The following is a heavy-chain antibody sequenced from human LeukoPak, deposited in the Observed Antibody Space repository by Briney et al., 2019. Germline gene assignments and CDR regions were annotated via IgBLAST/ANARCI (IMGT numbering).Heavy chain of an antibody. CDR1: GGSFSGYY. D-gene: IGHD2-8*01. J-gene: IGHJ4*02. CDR2: INHSGST. Sequence: PSETLSLTCAVYGGSFSGYYWSWIRQPPGKGLEWIGEINHSGSTNYNPSLKSRVTISVDTSKNQFSLKLSSVTAADTAVYYCAREQEYCTNGVCYRIDYWGQGTLVTVSS. CDR3: AREQEYCTNGVCYRIDY. V-gene: IGHV4-34*01.